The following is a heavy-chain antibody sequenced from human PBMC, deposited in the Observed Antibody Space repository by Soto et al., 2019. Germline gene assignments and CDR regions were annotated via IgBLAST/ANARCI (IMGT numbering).Heavy chain of an antibody. CDR3: AKGLVRGVNNNWFDP. CDR1: GFTFSSYA. J-gene: IGHJ5*02. V-gene: IGHV3-23*01. D-gene: IGHD3-10*01. CDR2: ISGSGGST. Sequence: EVQLLESGGGLVQPGGSLRLSCAASGFTFSSYAMSWVRQAPGKGLEWVSAISGSGGSTYYADSVKGRFTISRDNSKNTLYLPLNSLRAEDTAVYYCAKGLVRGVNNNWFDPWGQGTLVTVSS.